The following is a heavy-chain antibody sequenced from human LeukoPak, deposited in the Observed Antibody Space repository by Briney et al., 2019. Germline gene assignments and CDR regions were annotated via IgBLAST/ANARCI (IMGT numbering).Heavy chain of an antibody. CDR2: ISWDGGST. J-gene: IGHJ4*02. D-gene: IGHD6-13*01. CDR1: GFTFDDYA. Sequence: PAGGSLRLSCAATGFTFDDYAMHWVRQAPGKGLEWVSLISWDGGSTYYADSVKGRFTISRDNSNNSLYLQMNSLRAEDTALYYCAKDSTEGSSWICPSYWGQGTLVTVSS. V-gene: IGHV3-43D*03. CDR3: AKDSTEGSSWICPSY.